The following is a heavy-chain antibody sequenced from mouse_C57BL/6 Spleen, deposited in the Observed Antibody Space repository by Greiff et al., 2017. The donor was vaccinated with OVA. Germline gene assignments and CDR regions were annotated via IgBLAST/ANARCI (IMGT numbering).Heavy chain of an antibody. V-gene: IGHV1-5*01. CDR1: GYTFTSYW. J-gene: IGHJ2*01. D-gene: IGHD2-5*01. CDR3: TRQGYSNYDYCDY. Sequence: VQLQQSGTVLARPGASVKMSCKTSGYTFTSYWMHWVKQRPGQGLEWIGAIYPGHSDTSYNQKFKGKANMTAVTSASTAYMELSSLTNVDSAVNYWTRQGYSNYDYCDYWGQGTTLTVSS. CDR2: IYPGHSDT.